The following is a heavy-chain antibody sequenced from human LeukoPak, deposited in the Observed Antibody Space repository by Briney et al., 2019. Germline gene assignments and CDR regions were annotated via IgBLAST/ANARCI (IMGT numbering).Heavy chain of an antibody. CDR1: GGSFSLYY. CDR3: ARGTRYGDFVNYFDF. D-gene: IGHD4-17*01. V-gene: IGHV4-59*01. CDR2: IYYSGRT. J-gene: IGHJ4*02. Sequence: SETLSLTCTVSGGSFSLYYWTCIRQPPGKGLEYIGYIYYSGRTNYNPSLKSRVTISVDTSNNEFSLKLSSVTAAHTAVYYCARGTRYGDFVNYFDFWGQGALVTVSS.